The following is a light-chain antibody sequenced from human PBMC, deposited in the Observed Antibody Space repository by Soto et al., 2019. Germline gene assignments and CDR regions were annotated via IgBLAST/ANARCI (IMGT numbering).Light chain of an antibody. J-gene: IGKJ1*01. Sequence: DIQLPQAPSSLSASVGDRITITGRASQRISNYSTWYQQKPGKAPELVIYTASSLESGVPSRFSGSGSGTDLTLTISSLQPEELATDYRQEHYNTPWTFGQGTKVEIK. CDR1: QRISNY. V-gene: IGKV1-39*01. CDR2: TAS. CDR3: QEHYNTPWT.